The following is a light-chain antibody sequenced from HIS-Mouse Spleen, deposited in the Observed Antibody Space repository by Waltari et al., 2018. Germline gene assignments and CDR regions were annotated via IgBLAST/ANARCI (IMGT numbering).Light chain of an antibody. Sequence: QSALTQPASVSGSPGQSITISCTGTSSDVGCYNYVSWYQQHPGKAPKLMIYEVSNRPSCVSNRFSGSKSGNTASLTISWLQAEDEADYYCSSYTSSSTFFGTGTKVTVL. CDR2: EVS. CDR3: SSYTSSSTF. CDR1: SSDVGCYNY. V-gene: IGLV2-14*01. J-gene: IGLJ1*01.